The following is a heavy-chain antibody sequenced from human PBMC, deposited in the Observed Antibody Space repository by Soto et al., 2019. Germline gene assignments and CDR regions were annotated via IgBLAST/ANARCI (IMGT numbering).Heavy chain of an antibody. J-gene: IGHJ5*02. CDR1: GGSISSGGYY. D-gene: IGHD5-12*01. Sequence: SETLSLTCTVSGGSISSGGYYWSWIRQHPGKGLEWIGYIYYSGSTYYNPSLKSRVTISVDTSKNQFSLKLSSVTAADTAVYYCARTRKVATIQRWFDPWGQGTLVTVSS. V-gene: IGHV4-31*03. CDR3: ARTRKVATIQRWFDP. CDR2: IYYSGST.